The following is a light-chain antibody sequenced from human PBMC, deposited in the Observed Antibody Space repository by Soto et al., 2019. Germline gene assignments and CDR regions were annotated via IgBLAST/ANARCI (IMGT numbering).Light chain of an antibody. J-gene: IGKJ5*01. CDR2: GAS. CDR3: QQYNNWPPIT. V-gene: IGKV3-20*01. CDR1: QSVNSRY. Sequence: EIVLTQSPGTLSLSPGERATLSCRASQSVNSRYLAWYQQKAGQAPRLLIYGASSRATGIPDRFSGSGSGTEFTLTISSLQSEDFAVYYCQQYNNWPPITFGQGTRLENK.